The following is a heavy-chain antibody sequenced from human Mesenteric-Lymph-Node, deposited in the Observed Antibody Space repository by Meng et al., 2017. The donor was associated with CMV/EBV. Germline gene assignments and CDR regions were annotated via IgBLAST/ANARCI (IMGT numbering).Heavy chain of an antibody. CDR2: INGRGDRA. CDR3: ARGSQWTLLHSVFHF. D-gene: IGHD2-21*01. Sequence: GESLKISCAASGYRFSTYAMIWVRPAPGQGLEWLSGINGRGDRADYADSVWGRFTTSRDNSKSAVYLPMNSLRAEDTPIYFCARGSQWTLLHSVFHFWGQGSLVTVSS. J-gene: IGHJ4*02. V-gene: IGHV3-23*01. CDR1: GYRFSTYA.